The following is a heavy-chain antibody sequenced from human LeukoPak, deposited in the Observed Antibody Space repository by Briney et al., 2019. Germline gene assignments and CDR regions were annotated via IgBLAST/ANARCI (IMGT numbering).Heavy chain of an antibody. CDR3: ARGHSSWHYYYYMDV. D-gene: IGHD6-13*01. CDR1: GGTFSSYA. J-gene: IGHJ6*03. Sequence: ASVKVSCKASGGTFSSYAISWVRQAPGQGLEWMGGITPIFGTANYAQKFQGRVTITADESTSTAYMELSSLRSEDTAVYYCARGHSSWHYYYYMDVWGKGTTVTVSS. V-gene: IGHV1-69*13. CDR2: ITPIFGTA.